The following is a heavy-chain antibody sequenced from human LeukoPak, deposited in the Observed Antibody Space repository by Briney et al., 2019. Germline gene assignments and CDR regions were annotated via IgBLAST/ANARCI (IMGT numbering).Heavy chain of an antibody. CDR3: ASDYAHRYFDY. Sequence: PSETLSLTCAVYGGSFSGYYWSWIRHPPGKGLEWIGEINHSGSTNYNPSLKSRVTISVDTSKNQFSLKLSAVTAADTAVYYCASDYAHRYFDYWGQGTLVTVSS. V-gene: IGHV4-34*01. J-gene: IGHJ4*02. D-gene: IGHD4-17*01. CDR1: GGSFSGYY. CDR2: INHSGST.